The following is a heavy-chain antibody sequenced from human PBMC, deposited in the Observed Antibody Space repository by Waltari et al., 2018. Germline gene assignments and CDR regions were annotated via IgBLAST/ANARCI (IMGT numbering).Heavy chain of an antibody. CDR2: IRYDGSNK. CDR3: AKPGAVLRERGGFDY. J-gene: IGHJ4*02. V-gene: IGHV3-30*02. CDR1: GFTFSSYG. Sequence: QVQLVESGGGVVQPGGSLRLSCAASGFTFSSYGMHWVRQATGKGLEWVAFIRYDGSNKYYADSVKGRFTISRDNSKNTLYLQMNSLRAEDTAVYYCAKPGAVLRERGGFDYWGQGTLVTVSS. D-gene: IGHD3-3*01.